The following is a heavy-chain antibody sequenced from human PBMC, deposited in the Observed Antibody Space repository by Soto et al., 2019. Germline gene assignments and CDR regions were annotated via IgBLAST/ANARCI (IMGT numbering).Heavy chain of an antibody. CDR2: ISYHGSDI. CDR3: AKPKGADIPFDS. V-gene: IGHV3-30*18. J-gene: IGHJ4*02. D-gene: IGHD3-9*01. Sequence: QVQLVESGGGVVQPGTSLTLSCAASGFIFSRDGMHWVRQAPGKGLEWVAVISYHGSDIYYVDSVKGRFTIARDNSKNTVYLQMNSLRPEHTALYYWAKPKGADIPFDSWGPGTLVTVSS. CDR1: GFIFSRDG.